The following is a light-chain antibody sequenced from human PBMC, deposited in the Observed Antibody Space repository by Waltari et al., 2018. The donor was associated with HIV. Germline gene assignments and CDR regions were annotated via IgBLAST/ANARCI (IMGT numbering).Light chain of an antibody. CDR2: RNN. CDR1: SSHIGRNY. V-gene: IGLV1-47*01. CDR3: ATGNDSLSGYV. J-gene: IGLJ1*01. Sequence: QSVLTQPPSASGTPGQRVAISCSGSSSHIGRNYLYWYQHLQGTAPKLLIYRNNRRPSGVPDRLPGSKSGTSASLAISGLRSDDEADYYCATGNDSLSGYVFGTGTKVTV.